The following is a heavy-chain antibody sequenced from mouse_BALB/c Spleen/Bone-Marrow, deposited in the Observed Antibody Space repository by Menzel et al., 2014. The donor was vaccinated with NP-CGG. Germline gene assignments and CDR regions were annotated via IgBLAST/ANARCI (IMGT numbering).Heavy chain of an antibody. CDR2: IWGDGST. D-gene: IGHD1-1*01. J-gene: IGHJ4*01. CDR1: GFSLTSYG. V-gene: IGHV2-3*01. CDR3: AIITAVVAHYYAMDY. Sequence: VKVVESGPGLVAPSQSLSITCTVSGFSLTSYGVSWVRQPPGKGLEWLGVIWGDGSTNYHSALISRLSISKDDSKSQVFLKLNRLQTDDTAAYYCAIITAVVAHYYAMDYWGQGTSVTVSS.